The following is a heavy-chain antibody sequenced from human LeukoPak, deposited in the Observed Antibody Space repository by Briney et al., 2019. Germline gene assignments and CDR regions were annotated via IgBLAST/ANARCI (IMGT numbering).Heavy chain of an antibody. CDR2: IYPGDSDT. V-gene: IGHV5-51*01. CDR1: GYRFTSYW. Sequence: GESLKISCKCSGYRFTSYWIGWVRQMPGKGLEWMGSIYPGDSDTRNSPSFQGQVTISADKSITTAYLQWSSLKASDTAIYYCARRIAVAGTVGFDYWGQGTLLTVSS. J-gene: IGHJ4*02. D-gene: IGHD6-13*01. CDR3: ARRIAVAGTVGFDY.